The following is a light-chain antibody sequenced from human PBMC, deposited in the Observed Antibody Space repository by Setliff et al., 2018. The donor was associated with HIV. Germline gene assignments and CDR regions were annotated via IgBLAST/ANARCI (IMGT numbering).Light chain of an antibody. CDR3: VLYMGNGVSV. Sequence: QPVVTQEPSFSVSPGGTVTLTCVLRSGSVSTGHLPSWYQQTPGQTPRMLIYSTNTRSSGVPDRFSGSILGNRAALTITGAQADDECDYYCVLYMGNGVSVFGGGTKVTV. V-gene: IGLV8-61*01. CDR1: SGSVSTGHL. CDR2: STN. J-gene: IGLJ3*02.